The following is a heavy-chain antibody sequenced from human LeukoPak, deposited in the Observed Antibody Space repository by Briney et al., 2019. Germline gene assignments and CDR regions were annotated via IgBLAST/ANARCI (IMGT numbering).Heavy chain of an antibody. CDR1: GFTFISYA. CDR2: ISGSGGST. CDR3: ANGARPPDRGYTGSDVVDYFDY. Sequence: QSGGSLRLSCSASGFTFISYAMTWVRQAPGKGLGWVSGISGSGGSTYYADSVKGRFTVSRDNSLNTLYLQMNSLRADDTAVYYCANGARPPDRGYTGSDVVDYFDYWGQGTLVTVSS. V-gene: IGHV3-23*01. D-gene: IGHD5-12*01. J-gene: IGHJ4*02.